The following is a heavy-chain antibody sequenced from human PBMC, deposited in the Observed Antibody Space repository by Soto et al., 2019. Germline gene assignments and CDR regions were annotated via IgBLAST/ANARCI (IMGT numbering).Heavy chain of an antibody. CDR2: IIPILGIA. CDR3: ARDGSGSGSFDY. V-gene: IGHV1-69*08. Sequence: QVQLVQSGAEVKKPGSSVKVSCKASGGTFSSYTISWVRQAPGQGLEWMGRIIPILGIANYAQKFQGRVTITADKSTSTAYMELSSLRSEDTAVYYCARDGSGSGSFDYCGQGTLVTVSS. CDR1: GGTFSSYT. J-gene: IGHJ4*02. D-gene: IGHD3-10*01.